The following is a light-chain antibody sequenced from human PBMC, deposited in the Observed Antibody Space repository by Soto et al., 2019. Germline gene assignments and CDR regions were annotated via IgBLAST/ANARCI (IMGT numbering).Light chain of an antibody. CDR3: QQYHDFQYT. J-gene: IGKJ2*01. CDR1: QSISTW. V-gene: IGKV1-5*01. Sequence: DIQMTQSPSTLSASVGDRVTITCRASQSISTWLAWYQQRPGKAPKLLIYDASSLESGVPSRFSGSGSGTEFTLTISSLQPDDFATYYCQQYHDFQYTFGQGTKLEI. CDR2: DAS.